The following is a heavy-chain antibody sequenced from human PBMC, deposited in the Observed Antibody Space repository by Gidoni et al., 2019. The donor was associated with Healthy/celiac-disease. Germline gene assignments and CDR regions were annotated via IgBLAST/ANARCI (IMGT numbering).Heavy chain of an antibody. CDR2: ISSSSSYI. D-gene: IGHD3-22*01. CDR1: GFPFRSYS. Sequence: EVQLVESGGGLGKPGGSLRLSCAASGFPFRSYSRNWVRQAPGKGLEWVSSISSSSSYIYYADSVKGRFTISRDNAKNSLYLQMNSLRAEDTAVYYCARADSTPRGDWFDPWGQGTLVTVSS. V-gene: IGHV3-21*01. J-gene: IGHJ5*02. CDR3: ARADSTPRGDWFDP.